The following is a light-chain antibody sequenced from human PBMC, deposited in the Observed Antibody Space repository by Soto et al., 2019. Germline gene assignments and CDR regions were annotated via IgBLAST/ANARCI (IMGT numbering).Light chain of an antibody. J-gene: IGKJ1*01. CDR2: DAS. Sequence: IRMNKSPATLAVAERDRGTXPCWASQSINKWLAWHQQKPGKAPKLMIYDASILKSGVTSRFSDSGSGTDFTLTISSLQPEDFATYFCQQSYSTLPTFCQGTNLDIK. CDR3: QQSYSTLPT. CDR1: QSINKW. V-gene: IGKV1-39*01.